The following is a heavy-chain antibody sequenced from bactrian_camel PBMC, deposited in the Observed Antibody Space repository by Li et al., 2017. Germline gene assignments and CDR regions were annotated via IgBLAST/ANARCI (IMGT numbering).Heavy chain of an antibody. D-gene: IGHD1*01. CDR3: AAGERRFYGPHFDDYAH. CDR1: NYKYNTAS. V-gene: IGHV3S1*01. Sequence: HVQLVESGEGSVQPGGSLTLSCATSNYKYNTASIAWFRQAPGKEHQGVASINTGDGGIYYSNAVKGRFTVSRDATNNTVYLEMNSLKPEDTATYYCAAGERRFYGPHFDDYAHWGQGTQVTVS. J-gene: IGHJ4*01. CDR2: INTGDGGI.